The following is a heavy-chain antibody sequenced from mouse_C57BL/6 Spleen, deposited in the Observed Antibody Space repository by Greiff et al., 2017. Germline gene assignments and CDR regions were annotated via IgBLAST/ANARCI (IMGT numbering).Heavy chain of an antibody. D-gene: IGHD1-1*01. Sequence: QVQLKESGAELVRPGASVKLSCKASGYTFTDYYINWVKQRPGQGLEWIARIYPGSGNTYYNEKFKGKATLTAEKSSSTAYMQLSSLTSEDSAVYFCARRSSYWYFDVWGTGTTVTVSS. J-gene: IGHJ1*03. V-gene: IGHV1-76*01. CDR3: ARRSSYWYFDV. CDR1: GYTFTDYY. CDR2: IYPGSGNT.